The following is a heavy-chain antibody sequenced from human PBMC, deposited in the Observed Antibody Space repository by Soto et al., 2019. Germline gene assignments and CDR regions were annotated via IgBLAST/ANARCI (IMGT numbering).Heavy chain of an antibody. D-gene: IGHD6-19*01. V-gene: IGHV3-30*18. CDR3: AQEAPGGWHFFDS. CDR1: GLTFRTYG. CDR2: ISYDGTKK. Sequence: PGGSLRLSCAASGLTFRTYGMHWVRQAPGKGLEWVADISYDGTKKFYIDSVKGRFTISRDNSKNTLYLQMNGLRTEDTAVYYCAQEAPGGWHFFDSWGQGTLVT. J-gene: IGHJ4*02.